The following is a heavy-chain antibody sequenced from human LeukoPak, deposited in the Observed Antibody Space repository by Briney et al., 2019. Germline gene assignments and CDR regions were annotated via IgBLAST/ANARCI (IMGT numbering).Heavy chain of an antibody. J-gene: IGHJ6*03. V-gene: IGHV4-34*01. D-gene: IGHD2-2*01. CDR1: GGSFSGYY. Sequence: PSETLSLTCAVYGGSFSGYYWSWIRQPPGKGLELIGEINHSGSTNYNPSLKSRVTISVDTSKNQFSLKLSSVTAADTAVYYCARAGVPAATPRPKYYYYYYMDVWGKGTTVTVSS. CDR2: INHSGST. CDR3: ARAGVPAATPRPKYYYYYYMDV.